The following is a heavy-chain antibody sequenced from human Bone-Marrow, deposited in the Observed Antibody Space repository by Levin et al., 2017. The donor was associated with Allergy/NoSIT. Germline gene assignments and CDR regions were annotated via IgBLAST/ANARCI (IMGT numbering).Heavy chain of an antibody. CDR3: ARSESGNDAGDY. Sequence: SQTLSLTCTVSGGSISPYHWSWIRQAPEKGLEWIGFFSYAGTTSHNPSLKSRVTMSLDTSKNQFSLNLSSVTAADTAAYFCARSESGNDAGDYWGQGTLVTVSS. V-gene: IGHV4-59*08. CDR2: FSYAGTT. D-gene: IGHD4-23*01. J-gene: IGHJ4*02. CDR1: GGSISPYH.